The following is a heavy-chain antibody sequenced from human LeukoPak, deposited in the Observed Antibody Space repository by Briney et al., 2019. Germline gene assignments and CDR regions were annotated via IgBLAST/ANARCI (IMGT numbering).Heavy chain of an antibody. Sequence: GGSLRLSCAASGFTFSSYSMNWVRQAPGKGLEWVSSISSSSSYIYYADSVKGRFTISRDNAKNSLYLQMNSLRDEDTAVYYCARDFSPGQRFYFDYWGQGTLVTVSS. CDR1: GFTFSSYS. J-gene: IGHJ4*02. D-gene: IGHD6-25*01. CDR2: ISSSSSYI. V-gene: IGHV3-21*01. CDR3: ARDFSPGQRFYFDY.